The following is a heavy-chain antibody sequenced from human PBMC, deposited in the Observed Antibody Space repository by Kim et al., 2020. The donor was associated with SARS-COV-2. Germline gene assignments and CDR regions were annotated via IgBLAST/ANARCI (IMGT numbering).Heavy chain of an antibody. CDR3: ARVTYYYGSGSYPFDY. D-gene: IGHD3-10*01. CDR2: ISSSSSYI. Sequence: GGSLRLSCAASGFTFSSYSMNWVRQAPGKGLEWVSSISSSSSYIYYADSVKGRFTISRDNAKNSLYLQMNSLRAEDTAVYYCARVTYYYGSGSYPFDYWGQGTLVTVSS. CDR1: GFTFSSYS. V-gene: IGHV3-21*01. J-gene: IGHJ4*02.